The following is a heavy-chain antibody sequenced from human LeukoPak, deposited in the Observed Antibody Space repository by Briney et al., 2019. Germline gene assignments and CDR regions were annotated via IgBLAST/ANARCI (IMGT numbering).Heavy chain of an antibody. CDR3: ARSSYSSSSSV. CDR1: GFTFSGFG. CDR2: INSDGSEG. V-gene: IGHV3-7*03. D-gene: IGHD6-6*01. J-gene: IGHJ3*01. Sequence: GGSLRLSCAVSGFTFSGFGMSWSRQAPGKGLEWVASINSDGSEGYYADVVKGRFTISRENAKNSLYLQINSLRAEDTAGYYCARSSYSSSSSVWGQGTMVTVSS.